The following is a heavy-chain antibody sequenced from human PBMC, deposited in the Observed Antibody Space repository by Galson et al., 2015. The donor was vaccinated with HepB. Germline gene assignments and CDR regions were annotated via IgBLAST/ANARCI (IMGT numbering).Heavy chain of an antibody. CDR1: GFTFSDYW. J-gene: IGHJ4*02. CDR3: VRGEKTLGGLPVVGPFDY. Sequence: SLRLSCAASGFTFSDYWMNWVRQAPGKGLEWVANVHKDDSQKYYVDSVKGRFTISRDNAKNSFFLQMNSLRVDDTAIYYCVRGEKTLGGLPVVGPFDYWGQGPWSPSPQ. V-gene: IGHV3-7*01. CDR2: VHKDDSQK. D-gene: IGHD3-16*01.